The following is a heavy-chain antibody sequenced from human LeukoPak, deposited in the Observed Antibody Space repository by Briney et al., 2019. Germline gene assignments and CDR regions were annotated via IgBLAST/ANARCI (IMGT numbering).Heavy chain of an antibody. Sequence: GGSLRLSCAASGFTFGSYGMHWVRQAPGKGLEWVAVISYDGSNKYYADSVKGRFTISRDNSKNTLYLQMNSLRAEDTAVYYCAKGQTSSWYHNWFDPWGQGTLVTVSS. J-gene: IGHJ5*02. D-gene: IGHD6-13*01. CDR1: GFTFGSYG. V-gene: IGHV3-30*18. CDR3: AKGQTSSWYHNWFDP. CDR2: ISYDGSNK.